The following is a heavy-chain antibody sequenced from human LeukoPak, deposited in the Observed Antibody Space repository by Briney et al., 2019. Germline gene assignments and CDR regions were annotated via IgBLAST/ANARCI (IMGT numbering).Heavy chain of an antibody. Sequence: GGSLRLSCAASGFTFSSYAMHWVRQAPGKGLEWVAFVRYDGSNKYYADSVKGRFSISRDNSKNTLYLQMNSLTTEDTAVYYCAKSANIVVVPAAMRPSRPFDYWGQGTLVTVSS. J-gene: IGHJ4*02. CDR1: GFTFSSYA. V-gene: IGHV3-30*02. D-gene: IGHD2-2*01. CDR3: AKSANIVVVPAAMRPSRPFDY. CDR2: VRYDGSNK.